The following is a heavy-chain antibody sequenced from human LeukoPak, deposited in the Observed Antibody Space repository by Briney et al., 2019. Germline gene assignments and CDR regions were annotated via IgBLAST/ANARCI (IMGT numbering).Heavy chain of an antibody. D-gene: IGHD3-9*01. CDR3: ARQYYETLTGPNWFDA. Sequence: LGDSLKISCKGSGYTFTSYWIGWVRQMPGKGLEWMGIILPGNSDTIYSPSFKGQVTMSVDKSISIAYLQWSSLKASDTAIYYCARQYYETLTGPNWFDAWGQGTLVTVSS. V-gene: IGHV5-51*01. CDR1: GYTFTSYW. J-gene: IGHJ5*02. CDR2: ILPGNSDT.